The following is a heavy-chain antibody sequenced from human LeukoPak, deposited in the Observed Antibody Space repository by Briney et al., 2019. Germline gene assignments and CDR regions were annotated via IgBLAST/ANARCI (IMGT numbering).Heavy chain of an antibody. CDR3: ARGLSYVY. J-gene: IGHJ4*02. CDR1: GDSISNSDYY. D-gene: IGHD3-10*01. V-gene: IGHV4-39*07. Sequence: PSETLSLTCAVSGDSISNSDYYWGWIRQPPGKGLEWIGEINHSGSTNYNPSLKSRVTISVDTSKNQFSLKLSSVTAADTAVYYCARGLSYVYWGQGTLVTVSS. CDR2: INHSGST.